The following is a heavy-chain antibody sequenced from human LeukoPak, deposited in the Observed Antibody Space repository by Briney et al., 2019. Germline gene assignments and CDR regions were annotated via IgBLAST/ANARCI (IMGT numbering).Heavy chain of an antibody. Sequence: NPSETLSLTCTVSGGSISSYYWSWIRQPPGKGLEWIGYIYYSGSTNYNPSLKSRVTISVDTSKNQFSLKLSSVTAADTAVYYCARGGTMSDFWSGYYTPGYYFDYWGQGTLVTVSS. D-gene: IGHD3-3*01. CDR3: ARGGTMSDFWSGYYTPGYYFDY. J-gene: IGHJ4*02. CDR2: IYYSGST. V-gene: IGHV4-59*01. CDR1: GGSISSYY.